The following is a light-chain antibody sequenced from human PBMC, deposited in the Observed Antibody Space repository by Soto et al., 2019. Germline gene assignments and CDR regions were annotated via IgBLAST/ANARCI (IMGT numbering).Light chain of an antibody. J-gene: IGKJ1*01. Sequence: EIVMTQSPATLSVSPGERVTLSCRASQSVGSNLAWYQQKPGQTPRLLIYGASTRATGFPARFSGSGSGTEFTLTISSLQSEDFAGYYCQQNNDWPLTFGQGTKVEIK. CDR2: GAS. CDR1: QSVGSN. V-gene: IGKV3-15*01. CDR3: QQNNDWPLT.